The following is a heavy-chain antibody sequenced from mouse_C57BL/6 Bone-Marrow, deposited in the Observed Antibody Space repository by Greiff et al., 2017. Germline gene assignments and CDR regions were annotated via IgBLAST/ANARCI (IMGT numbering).Heavy chain of an antibody. CDR1: GFSLSTFGMG. V-gene: IGHV8-8*01. D-gene: IGHD5-1*01. CDR2: IWWDDDK. J-gene: IGHJ3*01. CDR3: SRIAAWVPSGVAY. Sequence: QVTLKESGPGLLQPSQTLSLTCSFSGFSLSTFGMGVGWIRQPSGKGLEWLAHIWWDDDKYYNPALESRLTISKDTSTKQVFLKIAHVDTADTATYYCSRIAAWVPSGVAYWGQGTLVTVSA.